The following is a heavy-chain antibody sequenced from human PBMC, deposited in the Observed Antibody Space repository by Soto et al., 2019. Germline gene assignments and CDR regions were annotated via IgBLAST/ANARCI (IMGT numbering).Heavy chain of an antibody. CDR3: ARDRREKIVAGQYGDESDL. Sequence: QVQLVQSGAEVKKPGSSVKVSCQASGGTFSSYTISWVRQAPGHGLEWMGRIIPVLGALNYAQKFQGRVTITADKSTSTAYMELSSLRSEDTAVYYCARDRREKIVAGQYGDESDLWGQGTLVTVSS. CDR1: GGTFSSYT. D-gene: IGHD5-12*01. CDR2: IIPVLGAL. J-gene: IGHJ5*02. V-gene: IGHV1-69*08.